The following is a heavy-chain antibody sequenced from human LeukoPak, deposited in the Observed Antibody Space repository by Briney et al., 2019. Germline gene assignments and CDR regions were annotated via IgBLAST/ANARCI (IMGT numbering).Heavy chain of an antibody. CDR3: ARGTAAGTTGIDY. CDR2: IYYIGST. V-gene: IGHV4-59*12. CDR1: GGSITSYY. J-gene: IGHJ4*02. D-gene: IGHD6-13*01. Sequence: PSETLSLTCTVPGGSITSYYWSWIRKPPGKGLEWIGYIYYIGSTNYTPSPNSRVTISVDTSTNQFSLKLSSVTAADTAVYSWARGTAAGTTGIDYWGQGTLVTVPS.